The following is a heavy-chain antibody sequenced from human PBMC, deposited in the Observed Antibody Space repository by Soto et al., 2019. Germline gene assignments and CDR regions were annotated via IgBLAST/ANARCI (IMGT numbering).Heavy chain of an antibody. D-gene: IGHD2-15*01. J-gene: IGHJ6*03. CDR3: ARVPRDCSGGSCYPGAISYYYYYMDV. CDR1: GFTFSSYS. CDR2: ISSSSSYI. V-gene: IGHV3-21*01. Sequence: GGSLRLSCAASGFTFSSYSMNWVRQAPGKGLEWVSSISSSSSYIYYADSVKGRFTISRDNAKNSLYLQMNSLRAEDTAVYYCARVPRDCSGGSCYPGAISYYYYYMDVWGKGTTVTVSS.